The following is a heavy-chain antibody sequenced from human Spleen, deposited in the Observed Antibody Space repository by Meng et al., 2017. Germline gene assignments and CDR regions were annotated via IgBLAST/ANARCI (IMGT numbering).Heavy chain of an antibody. CDR2: ISYDGSYK. CDR3: ARDEDISAAGYLFGDY. J-gene: IGHJ4*01. D-gene: IGHD6-13*01. Sequence: GGSLRLSCAASGFTLSGYAMHWVRQAPGKGLEWVAVISYDGSYKNYADSVKGRFTISRDNAKNTLYLQMNSLRAEDTAVYYCARDEDISAAGYLFGDYWGHGTLVTVSS. V-gene: IGHV3-30*04. CDR1: GFTLSGYA.